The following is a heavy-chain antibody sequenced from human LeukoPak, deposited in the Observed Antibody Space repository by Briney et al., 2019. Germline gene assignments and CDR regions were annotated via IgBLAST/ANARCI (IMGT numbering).Heavy chain of an antibody. CDR1: GDSISNYN. V-gene: IGHV4-59*01. Sequence: SETLSLTCTVSGDSISNYNWNWIRRPPGKGLEWLGYIYYRGNTNYNPSLKSRLTVSADTSKSQFSLRVSSVTAADTAVYYCARDPSYSSGFYDYWGQGTLVTVSS. CDR3: ARDPSYSSGFYDY. J-gene: IGHJ4*02. CDR2: IYYRGNT. D-gene: IGHD6-19*01.